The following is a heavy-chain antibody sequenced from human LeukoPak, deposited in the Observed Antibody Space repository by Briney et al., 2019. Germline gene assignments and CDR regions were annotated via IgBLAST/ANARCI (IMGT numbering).Heavy chain of an antibody. CDR3: ARGMVRGVIKTSDRDNWFDP. CDR2: IYYSGST. D-gene: IGHD3-10*01. CDR1: GGSISSGDYY. J-gene: IGHJ5*02. Sequence: SQTLSLTCTVSGGSISSGDYYWSWIRQPPGKSLEWIGYIYYSGSTYYNPSLKSRVTISVDTSKNQFSLKLSSVTAADTAVYYCARGMVRGVIKTSDRDNWFDPWGQGTLVTVSS. V-gene: IGHV4-30-4*01.